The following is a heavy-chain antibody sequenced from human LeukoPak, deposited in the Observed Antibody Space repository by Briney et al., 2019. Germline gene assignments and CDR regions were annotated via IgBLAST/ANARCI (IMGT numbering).Heavy chain of an antibody. Sequence: GGSLRLSCAASGFTVSSNYMSWVRQAPGKGLEWVSVIYSGGSTYYADSVKGRFTISRDNSKNTLYLQMNSLRAEDTAVYYCARGSEYNYAFTGRERTKSRLDYWGQGTLVTVSS. CDR3: ARGSEYNYAFTGRERTKSRLDY. CDR1: GFTVSSNY. J-gene: IGHJ4*02. V-gene: IGHV3-53*05. CDR2: IYSGGST. D-gene: IGHD3-16*01.